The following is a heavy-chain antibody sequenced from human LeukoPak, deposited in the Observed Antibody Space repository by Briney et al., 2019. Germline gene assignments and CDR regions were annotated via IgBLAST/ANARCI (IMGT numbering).Heavy chain of an antibody. Sequence: PSETLSLTCTVSGGSISSYYWSWIRQPAGKGLEWIGRIYSSGSTNYDPSLKTRVTMSVDTSKNQFSLKLSSVTAADTAVYYCARELRGGTYAFDIWGQGTMVTVSS. CDR3: ARELRGGTYAFDI. J-gene: IGHJ3*02. V-gene: IGHV4-4*07. CDR1: GGSISSYY. D-gene: IGHD1-26*01. CDR2: IYSSGST.